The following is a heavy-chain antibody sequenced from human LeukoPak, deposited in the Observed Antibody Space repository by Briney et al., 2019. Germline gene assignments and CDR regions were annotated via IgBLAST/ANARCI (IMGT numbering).Heavy chain of an antibody. CDR1: GGSISSYY. CDR3: ARARMTVYRKYCSGGSCYAHYFDY. CDR2: IYYSGST. J-gene: IGHJ4*02. D-gene: IGHD2-15*01. Sequence: SETLSLTCTVSGGSISSYYWSWIRQPPGKGLEWIGYIYYSGSTNYNPSLKSRVTISVDTSKNQFSLKLSSVTAADTAVYYCARARMTVYRKYCSGGSCYAHYFDYWGQGTLVTVSS. V-gene: IGHV4-59*08.